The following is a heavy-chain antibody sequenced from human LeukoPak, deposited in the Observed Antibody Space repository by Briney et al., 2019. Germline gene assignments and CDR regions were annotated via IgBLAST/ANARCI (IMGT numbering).Heavy chain of an antibody. CDR2: IIPIFRTA. V-gene: IGHV1-69*01. J-gene: IGHJ4*02. CDR1: GGTFRSFA. CDR3: AGALRYSSDSSGYAFDY. D-gene: IGHD3-22*01. Sequence: GASVKVSCKASGGTFRSFAISWVRQAPGQGLEWMGGIIPIFRTANYAQKFQGRVTITADESTSTAYMELSSLRSEDTAVYYCAGALRYSSDSSGYAFDYWGRGTLSPSPQ.